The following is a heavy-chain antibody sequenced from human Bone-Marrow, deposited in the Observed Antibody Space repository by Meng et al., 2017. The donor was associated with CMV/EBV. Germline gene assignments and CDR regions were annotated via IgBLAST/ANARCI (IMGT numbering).Heavy chain of an antibody. J-gene: IGHJ4*02. CDR2: ISSSSSYI. CDR3: ARETTRKGPPSY. Sequence: ETLSLTCAASGFTFSSYSMNWVRQVPGKGLEWVSSISSSSSYIYYADSVKGRFTISRDNAKNSLYLQMNSLRAEDTAVYYCARETTRKGPPSYWGQGTLVTVSS. D-gene: IGHD1/OR15-1a*01. CDR1: GFTFSSYS. V-gene: IGHV3-21*01.